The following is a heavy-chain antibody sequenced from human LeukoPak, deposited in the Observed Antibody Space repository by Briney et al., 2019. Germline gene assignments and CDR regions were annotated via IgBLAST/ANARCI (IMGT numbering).Heavy chain of an antibody. J-gene: IGHJ3*02. CDR3: AKARARWELLLAFDI. CDR2: ISWNSGSI. Sequence: GRSLRLSCAASGFTFDDYAMHWVRQAPGKGLEGVSGISWNSGSIGYADSVKGRFTISRDNAKNSLYLQMNSLRAEDTALYYCAKARARWELLLAFDIWGQGTMVTVSS. CDR1: GFTFDDYA. V-gene: IGHV3-9*01. D-gene: IGHD1-26*01.